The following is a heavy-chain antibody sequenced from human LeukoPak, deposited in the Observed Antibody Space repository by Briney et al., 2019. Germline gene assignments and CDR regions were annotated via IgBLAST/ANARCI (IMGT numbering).Heavy chain of an antibody. D-gene: IGHD3-10*01. CDR3: ARTYGSGSPNYYYYYYMDV. CDR1: GGTFSSYA. Sequence: GASVKVSCKASGGTFSSYAISWVRQAPGQGLEWMGGIIPIFGTANYAQKFQGRVTITADKSTSTAYMELSSLRSEDTAVYYCARTYGSGSPNYYYYYYMDVWGKGTTVTVSS. CDR2: IIPIFGTA. J-gene: IGHJ6*03. V-gene: IGHV1-69*06.